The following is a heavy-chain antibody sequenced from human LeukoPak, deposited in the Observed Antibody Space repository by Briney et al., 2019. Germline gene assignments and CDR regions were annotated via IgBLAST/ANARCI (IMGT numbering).Heavy chain of an antibody. CDR1: GFPFSSYA. Sequence: GGPLRLSCAASGFPFSSYAMTWVRQAPGKGLEWASSISSSSGYIYYADSVKGRFTISRDNAKNSLYLQMNSLRAEDTAVYYCARVATVTSSISSSSWLGDYMDVWGKGTTVTVSS. D-gene: IGHD6-13*01. CDR2: ISSSSGYI. CDR3: ARVATVTSSISSSSWLGDYMDV. J-gene: IGHJ6*03. V-gene: IGHV3-21*01.